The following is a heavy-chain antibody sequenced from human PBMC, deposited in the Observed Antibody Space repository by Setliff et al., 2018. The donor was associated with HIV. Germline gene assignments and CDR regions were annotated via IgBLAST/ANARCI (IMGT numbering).Heavy chain of an antibody. D-gene: IGHD2-15*01. CDR2: INPNSGGT. V-gene: IGHV1-2*02. CDR1: GYTFTGYY. J-gene: IGHJ3*02. CDR3: ARLASGGWPLEVFDI. Sequence: ASVKVSCKASGYTFTGYYMHWVRQAPGQGFEWMGWINPNSGGTNYAQKFQGRVTMTRDTSISTTYVELSRLRFDDTAVYYCARLASGGWPLEVFDIWGQGTMVTVSS.